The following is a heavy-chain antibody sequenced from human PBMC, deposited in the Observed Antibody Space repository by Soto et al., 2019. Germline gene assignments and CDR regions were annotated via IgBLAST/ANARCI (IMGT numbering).Heavy chain of an antibody. CDR2: IIPIFGTA. CDR1: GGTFSSYA. J-gene: IGHJ3*02. V-gene: IGHV1-69*13. CDR3: ARVRRAAAGFDI. Sequence: GASVKVSCKASGGTFSSYAISWVRQAPGQGLEWMGGIIPIFGTANYAQKFQGRFTITADESTSTAYMELSSLRSEDTAVYYCARVRRAAAGFDIWGQGTMVTVSS. D-gene: IGHD6-13*01.